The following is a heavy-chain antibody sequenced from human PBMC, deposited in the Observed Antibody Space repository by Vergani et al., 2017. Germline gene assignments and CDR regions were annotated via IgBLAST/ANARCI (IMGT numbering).Heavy chain of an antibody. CDR3: AKALYSLRDAFDI. CDR1: GFTFDDYA. V-gene: IGHV3-9*01. Sequence: EVQLVESGGGLVQPGRSLRLSCAASGFTFDDYAMHWVRQGPGKGLEWVSVICWNSGSIGYADSVKGRFTSSRDNAKNFLYLQMNSLRAEDTALYYCAKALYSLRDAFDIWGQGTMVTVSS. D-gene: IGHD2-21*01. J-gene: IGHJ3*02. CDR2: ICWNSGSI.